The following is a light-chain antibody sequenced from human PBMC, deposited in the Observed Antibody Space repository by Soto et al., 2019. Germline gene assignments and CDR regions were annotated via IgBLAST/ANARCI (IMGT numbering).Light chain of an antibody. CDR2: DAS. CDR3: QQRSNWALT. J-gene: IGKJ4*01. CDR1: QSVSSN. V-gene: IGKV3-11*01. Sequence: PGERATLFCRASQSVSSNVAWYQQKPGQAPRLLIYDASNRATGIPARFSGSGSGTDFTLTISSLEPEDFAVYYCQQRSNWALTFGGGTNVDI.